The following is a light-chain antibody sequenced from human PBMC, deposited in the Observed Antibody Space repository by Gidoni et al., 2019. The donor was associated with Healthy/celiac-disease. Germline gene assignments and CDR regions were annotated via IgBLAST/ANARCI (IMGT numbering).Light chain of an antibody. CDR3: QQRYSTPPDT. CDR2: AAS. V-gene: IGKV1-39*01. CDR1: QSISSY. J-gene: IGKJ2*01. Sequence: DIQMTQSPSSLSASVGDRVTITGRASQSISSYLNWYQQKPGKDPKPLIYAASSLQRGVPSRFSDSGSGTDFTLTISSLQPEDFATYYCQQRYSTPPDTFGQGTKLEIK.